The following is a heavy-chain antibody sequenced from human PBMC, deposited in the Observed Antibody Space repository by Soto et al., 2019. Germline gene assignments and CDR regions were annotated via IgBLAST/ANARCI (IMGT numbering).Heavy chain of an antibody. CDR1: GFTFSSYS. CDR2: ISSSSSTI. V-gene: IGHV3-48*02. CDR3: ARGHYDFWSGPLYYFDY. D-gene: IGHD3-3*01. Sequence: GGSLRLSCAASGFTFSSYSMNWVRQAPGKGLEWVSYISSSSSTIYYADSVKGRFTISRDNAKNSLYLQMNSLRDEDTAVYYCARGHYDFWSGPLYYFDYWGQGTLVTVSS. J-gene: IGHJ4*02.